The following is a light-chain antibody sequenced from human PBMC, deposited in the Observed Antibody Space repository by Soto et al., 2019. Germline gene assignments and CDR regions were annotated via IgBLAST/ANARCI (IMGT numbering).Light chain of an antibody. CDR2: GTS. CDR1: QSVSRSY. Sequence: ENVLTQSPGTLSLSPGERATLSCRASQSVSRSYLAWYQQKPGQAPRLLIYGTSSRATGIPDRFSGSGSGTDFTLTISRLEPEDSAVYHCQQYSSSPLTFGGGTKVEIK. V-gene: IGKV3-20*01. J-gene: IGKJ4*01. CDR3: QQYSSSPLT.